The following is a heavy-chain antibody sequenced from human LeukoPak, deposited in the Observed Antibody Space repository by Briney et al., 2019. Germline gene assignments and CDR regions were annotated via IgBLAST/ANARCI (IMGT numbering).Heavy chain of an antibody. CDR3: ARGGGAFCGSDCHRNFDY. J-gene: IGHJ4*02. V-gene: IGHV3-53*01. D-gene: IGHD2-21*02. CDR1: GFTVNNNY. Sequence: GGSLRLSCAASGFTVNNNYMSWVRQAPGKGLQWVSVIYSDGSTYYTGSVKGRFTISRDNSKNTLYLQMNSLTAEDTAVYFCARGGGAFCGSDCHRNFDYWGQGTLVTVSS. CDR2: IYSDGST.